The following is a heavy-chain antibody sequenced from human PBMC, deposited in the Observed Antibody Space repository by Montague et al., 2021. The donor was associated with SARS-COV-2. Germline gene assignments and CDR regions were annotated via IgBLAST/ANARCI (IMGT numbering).Heavy chain of an antibody. V-gene: IGHV4-61*02. J-gene: IGHJ4*02. CDR3: ARDDFRWDFDC. CDR2: IYTTGST. D-gene: IGHD2/OR15-2a*01. Sequence: TRSLTCTVSGDSITSDVSHWSWIRQPAGKGLEWIGRIYTTGSTNYNPSLKSRLTISLDTSKNQFSLKLSSVTATDTAVYYCARDDFRWDFDCWGQGTLVTVSS. CDR1: GDSITSDVSH.